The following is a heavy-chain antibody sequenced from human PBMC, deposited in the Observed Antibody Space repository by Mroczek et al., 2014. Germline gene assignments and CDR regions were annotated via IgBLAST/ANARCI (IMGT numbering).Heavy chain of an antibody. CDR3: ARDGYYYDSSGYATQPENWFDP. J-gene: IGHJ5*02. D-gene: IGHD3-22*01. CDR2: ISSSSSYI. V-gene: IGHV3-21*01. CDR1: GFTFSSYS. Sequence: VQLVQSGGGLVKPGGSLRLSCAASGFTFSSYSMNWVRQAPGKGLEWVSSISSSSSYIYYADSVKGRFTISRDNAKNSLYLQMNSLRAEDTAVYYCARDGYYYDSSGYATQPENWFDPWGQGTLVTVSS.